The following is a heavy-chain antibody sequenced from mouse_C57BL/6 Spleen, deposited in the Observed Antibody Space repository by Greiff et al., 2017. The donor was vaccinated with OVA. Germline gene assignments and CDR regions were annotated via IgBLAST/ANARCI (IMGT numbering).Heavy chain of an antibody. CDR2: IYPSDSET. V-gene: IGHV1-61*01. D-gene: IGHD2-3*01. Sequence: VQLQQSGAELVRPGSSVKLSCKASGYTFTSYWMDWVKQRPGQGLEWIGNIYPSDSETHYNQKFKDKATLTVDKSSSTAYMQLSSLTSEDSAVYYCARSGHDGYLAWFAYWGQGTLVTVSA. CDR1: GYTFTSYW. CDR3: ARSGHDGYLAWFAY. J-gene: IGHJ3*01.